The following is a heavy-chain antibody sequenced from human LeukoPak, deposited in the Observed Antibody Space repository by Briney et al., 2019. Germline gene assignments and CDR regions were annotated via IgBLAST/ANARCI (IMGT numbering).Heavy chain of an antibody. J-gene: IGHJ4*02. Sequence: GGSLRLSCAASGFTFSSYAMSWVRQAPGKGLEWVSAISGSGGGTYYADSAKGRFTISRDNSKNTLYLQMNSLRAEDTAVYYCAKVNYDFWSGYSHHDYWGQGTLVTVSS. CDR2: ISGSGGGT. CDR3: AKVNYDFWSGYSHHDY. D-gene: IGHD3-3*01. CDR1: GFTFSSYA. V-gene: IGHV3-23*01.